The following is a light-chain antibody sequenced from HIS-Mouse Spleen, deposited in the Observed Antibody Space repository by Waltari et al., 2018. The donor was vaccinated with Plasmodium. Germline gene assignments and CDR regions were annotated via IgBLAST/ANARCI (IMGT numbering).Light chain of an antibody. CDR3: YSTDSSGNHRV. J-gene: IGLJ3*02. CDR1: ALPKKY. Sequence: SYELTQPTSVSVSPGQTARINCSGDALPKKYAYWYQQKSGQAPVLVIYEDSKRPSGIPERFSGSSSGTMATLTISGAQVQDEADYYCYSTDSSGNHRVFGGGTK. CDR2: EDS. V-gene: IGLV3-10*01.